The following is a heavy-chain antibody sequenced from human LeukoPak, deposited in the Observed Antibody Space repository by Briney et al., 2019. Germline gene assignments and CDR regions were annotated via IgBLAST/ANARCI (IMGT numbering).Heavy chain of an antibody. CDR3: ARRGLRSPFDY. CDR2: ISSSSNYI. V-gene: IGHV3-21*01. CDR1: GLTFSSYS. Sequence: GGSLRLSCAASGLTFSSYSMNWVRQAPGKGLEWVSSISSSSNYIYYADSLKGRFTISRDNAKNSLYLQMNSLRAEDTAVYYCARRGLRSPFDYWGQGTLVTVSS. J-gene: IGHJ4*02. D-gene: IGHD5-12*01.